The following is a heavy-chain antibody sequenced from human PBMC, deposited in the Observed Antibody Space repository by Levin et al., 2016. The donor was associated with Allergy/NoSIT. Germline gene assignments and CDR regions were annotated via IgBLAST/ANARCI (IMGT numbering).Heavy chain of an antibody. CDR2: IFSNDEK. J-gene: IGHJ5*02. V-gene: IGHV2-26*01. Sequence: WIRQPPGKALEWLAHIFSNDEKSYSTSLKSRLTISKDTSKSQVVLTMTNMDPVDTATYYCARIRRGLSSNWFDPWGQGTLVTVSS. CDR3: ARIRRGLSSNWFDP. D-gene: IGHD3-10*01.